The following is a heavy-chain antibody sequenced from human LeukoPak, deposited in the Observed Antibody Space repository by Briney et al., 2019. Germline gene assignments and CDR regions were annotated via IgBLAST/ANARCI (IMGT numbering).Heavy chain of an antibody. D-gene: IGHD6-13*01. CDR2: IRNDGSNE. J-gene: IGHJ4*02. CDR3: AKDQYRSSWYYFDY. CDR1: GFAFSTYG. V-gene: IGHV3-30*02. Sequence: GGSLRLSCAASGFAFSTYGMHWVRQAPGKGLDWVAFIRNDGSNENYADSVKGRFTISRDNSKNTLYLRMNSLRAEDTAVYYCAKDQYRSSWYYFDYWGQGTLVTVSS.